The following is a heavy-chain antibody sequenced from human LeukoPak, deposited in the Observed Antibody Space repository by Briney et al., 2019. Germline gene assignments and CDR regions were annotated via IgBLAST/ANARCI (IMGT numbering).Heavy chain of an antibody. CDR2: ISSSSSTI. V-gene: IGHV3-48*01. CDR3: ARSRITMVRGVITHLDY. CDR1: GFTFSSYS. D-gene: IGHD3-10*01. Sequence: GESLRLSCAASGFTFSSYSMNWVRQAPGKGLEWVSYISSSSSTIYYADSVKGRFTISRDNAKNSLYLQMNSLRAEDTAVYYCARSRITMVRGVITHLDYWGQGTLVTVSS. J-gene: IGHJ4*02.